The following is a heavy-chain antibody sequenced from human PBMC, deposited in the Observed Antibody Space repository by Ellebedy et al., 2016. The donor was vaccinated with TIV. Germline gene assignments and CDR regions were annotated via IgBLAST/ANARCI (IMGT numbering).Heavy chain of an antibody. V-gene: IGHV4-59*01. CDR3: AAEGEEYCGGDCYPN. CDR2: IYYSGST. D-gene: IGHD2-21*02. CDR1: GGSISSYY. J-gene: IGHJ4*02. Sequence: SETLSLTCTVSGGSISSYYWSWIRQPPGKGLEWTGYIYYSGSTNYNPSLKSRVTISVDTSKNQFSLKLSSVTAADTAVYYCAAEGEEYCGGDCYPNWGQGTLVTVSS.